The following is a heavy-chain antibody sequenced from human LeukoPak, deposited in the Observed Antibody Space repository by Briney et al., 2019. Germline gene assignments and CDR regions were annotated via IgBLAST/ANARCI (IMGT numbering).Heavy chain of an antibody. CDR3: TRQYTSDPWFFDL. CDR1: GASISNYY. CDR2: IHDSGST. D-gene: IGHD6-19*01. J-gene: IGHJ2*01. V-gene: IGHV4-59*08. Sequence: SETLSLTCTVSGASISNYYWSWIRQPPGKGLEWIGYIHDSGSTYYNPSLKSRVTISVDTSKNQFSLKLSSVTAADTAVYFCTRQYTSDPWFFDLWGRGTLVTVSS.